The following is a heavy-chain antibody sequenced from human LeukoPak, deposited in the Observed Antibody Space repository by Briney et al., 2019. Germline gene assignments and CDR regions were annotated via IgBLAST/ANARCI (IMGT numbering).Heavy chain of an antibody. Sequence: GGSLRLSCAASGFTFSSYSMNWVRQAPGKGLEWVSPISSSSSYIYYADTVKGRLTISRDNAKNSLYLQMNSLRAEDTAVYYCARGDGGVPSDYWGQGTLVTVSS. CDR2: ISSSSSYI. V-gene: IGHV3-21*01. CDR1: GFTFSSYS. J-gene: IGHJ4*02. CDR3: ARGDGGVPSDY. D-gene: IGHD3-3*01.